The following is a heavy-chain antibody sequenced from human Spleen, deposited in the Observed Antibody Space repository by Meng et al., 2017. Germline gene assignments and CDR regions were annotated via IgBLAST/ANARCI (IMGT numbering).Heavy chain of an antibody. CDR3: VRSSGWVRTGFDP. D-gene: IGHD6-19*01. V-gene: IGHV4-39*01. J-gene: IGHJ5*02. CDR1: GGSIRTSGYY. CDR2: IGHSGIT. Sequence: PQLPESGPGLVKPSEALSLTCRVSGGSIRTSGYYWGWIRQPPGKGLEWIGSIGHSGITYYTPSLKSRVTVSIDTSKSQFSLKLTSVTAADTAVYYCVRSSGWVRTGFDPWGQGTLVTVSS.